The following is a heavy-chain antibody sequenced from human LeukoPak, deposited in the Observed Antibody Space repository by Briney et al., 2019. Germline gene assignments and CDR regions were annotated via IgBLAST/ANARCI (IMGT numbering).Heavy chain of an antibody. J-gene: IGHJ4*02. CDR3: AKELTMTTVTPFDY. Sequence: GGSLRLSCAASGFAFSSQDMGWVRQAPGKGLEWVSAISDSGDRTYYVDSVKGRFTISRDNSKNTLYLQMNSLRAEDTAVYYCAKELTMTTVTPFDYWGQGTLVTVSS. V-gene: IGHV3-23*01. CDR2: ISDSGDRT. D-gene: IGHD4-17*01. CDR1: GFAFSSQD.